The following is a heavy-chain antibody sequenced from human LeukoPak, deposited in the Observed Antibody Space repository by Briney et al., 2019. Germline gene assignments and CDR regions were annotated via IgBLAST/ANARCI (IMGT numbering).Heavy chain of an antibody. Sequence: AGGSLRLSCAASGFTVSSNYMSWVRQTPGKGLEWVSVIYSGGSTYYADSVKGRFTISRDNSKNTLYLQMNSLRAEDTAVYYCASTAGIVVVPAAMPWYYYGMDVWGQGTTVTVSS. CDR2: IYSGGST. CDR1: GFTVSSNY. CDR3: ASTAGIVVVPAAMPWYYYGMDV. V-gene: IGHV3-53*01. J-gene: IGHJ6*02. D-gene: IGHD2-2*01.